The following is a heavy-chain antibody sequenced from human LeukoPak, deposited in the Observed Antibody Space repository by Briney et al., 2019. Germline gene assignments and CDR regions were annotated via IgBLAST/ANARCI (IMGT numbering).Heavy chain of an antibody. D-gene: IGHD2-8*01. CDR3: ARDGDCKNGVCWTDFDS. CDR1: GFTFSSYG. CDR2: ISGSGGST. Sequence: GGSLRLPCAASGFTFSSYGMSWVRQAPGKGLEWVSAISGSGGSTYYADSVKGRFTISRDNSKNTLYLQMNSLRAEDTAVYYCARDGDCKNGVCWTDFDSWGQGTLVTVSS. J-gene: IGHJ4*02. V-gene: IGHV3-23*01.